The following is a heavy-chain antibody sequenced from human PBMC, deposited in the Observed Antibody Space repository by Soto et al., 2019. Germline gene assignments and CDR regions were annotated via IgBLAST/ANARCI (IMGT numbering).Heavy chain of an antibody. J-gene: IGHJ6*02. D-gene: IGHD2-21*02. CDR2: MYNTGST. Sequence: QVQLQESGPGPVKPSETLSLTCTVSGGSISSYYWSWIRQPPGKGLEWIGYMYNTGSTVYNPSLKSRVTISVDTSKNQFSLKLNAVTAADTAVYYCARDLWGYCGTDCYPLDVWGQGTTVTVSS. V-gene: IGHV4-59*01. CDR1: GGSISSYY. CDR3: ARDLWGYCGTDCYPLDV.